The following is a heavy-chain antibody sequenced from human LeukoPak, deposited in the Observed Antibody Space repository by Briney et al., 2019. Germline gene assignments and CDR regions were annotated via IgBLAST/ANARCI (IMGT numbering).Heavy chain of an antibody. Sequence: ASVKVSCKPSGYTFTSYDINWVRQATGQGLEWMGWMNPNSGNTSYAQKFQGRVTMTRNTSISTAYMELSSLRSEDTAVYYCARMALAAAGKSLGYWGQGTLVTVSS. CDR1: GYTFTSYD. D-gene: IGHD6-13*01. CDR3: ARMALAAAGKSLGY. J-gene: IGHJ4*02. V-gene: IGHV1-8*01. CDR2: MNPNSGNT.